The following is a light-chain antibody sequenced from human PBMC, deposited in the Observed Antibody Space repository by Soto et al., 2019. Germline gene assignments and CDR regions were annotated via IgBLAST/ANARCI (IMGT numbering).Light chain of an antibody. V-gene: IGLV6-57*04. CDR3: QSYGSDIQGV. Sequence: NFMLTQPHSVSESPGKTVTISCTRSSGNIASNYVQWYQQRPGSAPTTVIYEDNLRPSGVPDRFSGYIDRSSNSASLTISGLKTEDEADYFCQSYGSDIQGVFGGGTKLTVL. CDR2: EDN. J-gene: IGLJ3*02. CDR1: SGNIASNY.